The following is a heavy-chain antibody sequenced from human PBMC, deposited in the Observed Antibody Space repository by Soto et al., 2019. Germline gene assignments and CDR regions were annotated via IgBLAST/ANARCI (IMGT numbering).Heavy chain of an antibody. J-gene: IGHJ4*02. CDR3: ARDTAMDRCFDY. CDR2: IYYSGST. D-gene: IGHD5-18*01. Sequence: QVQLQESGPGLVKPSQTLSLTCTVSGVSISSGGYYWSWIRLHPGKGLEWIGYIYYSGSTYYNPSLKSRVTMSVDTSKNQFSLKLSPATAADTAVYYCARDTAMDRCFDYGGQGTLVTVSS. V-gene: IGHV4-31*03. CDR1: GVSISSGGYY.